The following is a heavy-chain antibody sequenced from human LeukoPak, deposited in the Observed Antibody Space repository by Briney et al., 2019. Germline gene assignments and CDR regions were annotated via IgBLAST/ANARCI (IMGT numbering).Heavy chain of an antibody. V-gene: IGHV4-4*07. J-gene: IGHJ6*04. Sequence: SETLSLTCTVSGASISSYTWSWTRQPAGMGLEWIGRIYSSGTTNYNPSFESRVTMSVDTSKNQFSLKVYSVTAADTAVYYCARETHNTGWNGDVWGKGTTVTVSS. CDR2: IYSSGTT. CDR1: GASISSYT. CDR3: ARETHNTGWNGDV. D-gene: IGHD1-1*01.